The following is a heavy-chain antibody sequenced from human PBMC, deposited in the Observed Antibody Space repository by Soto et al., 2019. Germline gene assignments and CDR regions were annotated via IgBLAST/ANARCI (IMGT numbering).Heavy chain of an antibody. Sequence: LRLSCAASGFTFSSYAMSWVRQAPGKGLEWVSAISGSGGSTYYADSVKGRFTISRDNSKNTLYLQMNSLRAEDTAVYYCAKGVATVFYYYYGMDVWGQGTTVTVSS. J-gene: IGHJ6*02. V-gene: IGHV3-23*01. CDR1: GFTFSSYA. CDR3: AKGVATVFYYYYGMDV. D-gene: IGHD5-12*01. CDR2: ISGSGGST.